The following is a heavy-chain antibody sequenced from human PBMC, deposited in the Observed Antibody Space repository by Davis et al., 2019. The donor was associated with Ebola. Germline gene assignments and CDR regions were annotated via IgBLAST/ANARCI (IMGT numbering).Heavy chain of an antibody. V-gene: IGHV1-18*04. CDR2: ISADNDNT. Sequence: AASVKVSCKASGYTFTNYGISWVRQAPGQGLEWMGWISADNDQQAPGQGLEWMGRISADNDNTKYAQKLQGRVTMTTDTSTSTAYLELRSLRSDDTAVYYCARGVAGTGGWFDPWGQGTLVTVSS. CDR3: ARGVAGTGGWFDP. J-gene: IGHJ5*02. CDR1: GYTFTNYG. D-gene: IGHD6-19*01.